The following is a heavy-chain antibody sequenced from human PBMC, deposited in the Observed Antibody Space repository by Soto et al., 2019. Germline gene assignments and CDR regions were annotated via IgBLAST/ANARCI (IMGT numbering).Heavy chain of an antibody. D-gene: IGHD6-19*01. Sequence: GGSLRLSCAASGFTFSDYYMSWIRQAPGKGLEWISYISSNSTYYADSAKGRFAISRDNSKNTLYLQMNSLRAEDTAVYYCAKDRVIAVAGTWDYWGQGTLVTVSS. CDR2: ISSNST. J-gene: IGHJ4*02. CDR1: GFTFSDYY. CDR3: AKDRVIAVAGTWDY. V-gene: IGHV3-11*05.